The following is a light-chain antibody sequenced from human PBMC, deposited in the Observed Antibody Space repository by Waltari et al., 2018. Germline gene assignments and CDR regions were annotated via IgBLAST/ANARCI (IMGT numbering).Light chain of an antibody. CDR2: WAT. CDR1: QSVLYSPNNKNY. Sequence: DIVMTQSPDSLAGSLGERAPINCKSSQSVLYSPNNKNYLAWYQQKAGQPPKVLIYWATTRESGVPDRFSGSGSGTDFTLTISSLQAEDVALYYCQQYYNTPFTFGPGTKVDIK. CDR3: QQYYNTPFT. V-gene: IGKV4-1*01. J-gene: IGKJ3*01.